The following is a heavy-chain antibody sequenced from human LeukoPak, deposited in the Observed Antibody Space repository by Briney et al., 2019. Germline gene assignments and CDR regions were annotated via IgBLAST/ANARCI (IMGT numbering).Heavy chain of an antibody. D-gene: IGHD2/OR15-2a*01. CDR2: IYYSGST. CDR3: ARDLSTGFFVGYFDY. V-gene: IGHV4-39*07. Sequence: SETLSLTCTVSGGSISSSSYYWGWIRQPPGKGLEWIGSIYYSGSTYYNPSLKSRVTISVDTSKNQFSLKLSSVTAADTAVYYCARDLSTGFFVGYFDYWGQGTLVTVSS. CDR1: GGSISSSSYY. J-gene: IGHJ4*02.